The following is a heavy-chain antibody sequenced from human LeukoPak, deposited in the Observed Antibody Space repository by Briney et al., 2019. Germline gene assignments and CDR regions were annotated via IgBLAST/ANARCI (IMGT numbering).Heavy chain of an antibody. CDR1: GFTVSSNY. Sequence: PGGSLRLSCAASGFTVSSNYMSWVRQAPGKGLEWVSVIYSGGSTYYADSVKGRFTISRDNSKNTLYLQMNNLRTEDTAVYYCARDKYYAPEYWGQGTLVTVSS. CDR3: ARDKYYAPEY. D-gene: IGHD2-2*01. CDR2: IYSGGST. J-gene: IGHJ4*02. V-gene: IGHV3-66*01.